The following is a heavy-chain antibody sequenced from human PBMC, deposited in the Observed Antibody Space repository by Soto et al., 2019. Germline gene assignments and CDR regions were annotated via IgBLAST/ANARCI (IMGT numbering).Heavy chain of an antibody. J-gene: IGHJ1*01. D-gene: IGHD3-16*02. Sequence: QITLKESGPTVVNPTQTLTLTCTFSWFSLSTSGVGVGWIRQPPGKALEWLALIFWDDDKRFSPSLKSRLSITKDNSKNQVVLKMTIVDPADTATYCSTPGYRYFQHWGQATLVTVSS. CDR2: IFWDDDK. CDR1: WFSLSTSGVG. V-gene: IGHV2-5*02. CDR3: TPGYRYFQH.